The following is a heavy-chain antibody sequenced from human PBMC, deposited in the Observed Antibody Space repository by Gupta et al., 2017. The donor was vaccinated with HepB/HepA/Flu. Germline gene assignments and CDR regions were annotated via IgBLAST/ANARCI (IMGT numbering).Heavy chain of an antibody. V-gene: IGHV3-30-3*01. J-gene: IGHJ4*02. CDR3: ARDPDSSGYFVLDY. D-gene: IGHD3-22*01. Sequence: QVQLVQSGGGVVQSGRPLRLSCPAFGFTFGTYAMHWVSQDPGKGLEWVAVISHDGNSKQYAASVKGRVTVSRDTFKNTLYLEMNSLGAEDTAVYYCARDPDSSGYFVLDYWGPGTLVTVSS. CDR1: GFTFGTYA. CDR2: ISHDGNSK.